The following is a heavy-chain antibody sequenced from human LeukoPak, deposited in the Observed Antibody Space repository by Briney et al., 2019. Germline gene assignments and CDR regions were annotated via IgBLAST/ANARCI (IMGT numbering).Heavy chain of an antibody. CDR2: INESGDT. V-gene: IGHV4-34*01. J-gene: IGHJ6*03. D-gene: IGHD3-22*01. Sequence: KASETLSLTCAVFGGSFSGYYWSWIRQAPGKGLEWIGEINESGDTKYNPSLKSRVTISVDTSKNQSSLNVKSVTAADTAVYYCARALIVTPASCYMDVWGKGTTVTLSS. CDR1: GGSFSGYY. CDR3: ARALIVTPASCYMDV.